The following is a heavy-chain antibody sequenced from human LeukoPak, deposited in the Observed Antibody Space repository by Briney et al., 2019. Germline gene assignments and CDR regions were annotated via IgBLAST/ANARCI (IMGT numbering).Heavy chain of an antibody. V-gene: IGHV1-46*01. CDR2: INPSGGSA. Sequence: ASVKVSCKASGYTFTNYYMHWVRQAPGQGLEWMGIINPSGGSASYAQKFQGRVTMTRDMSTSTDYMELISLRSEDTAVYYCARDNSVGDTAWWFDPWGQGTPVTVSS. CDR3: ARDNSVGDTAWWFDP. J-gene: IGHJ5*02. D-gene: IGHD1-26*01. CDR1: GYTFTNYY.